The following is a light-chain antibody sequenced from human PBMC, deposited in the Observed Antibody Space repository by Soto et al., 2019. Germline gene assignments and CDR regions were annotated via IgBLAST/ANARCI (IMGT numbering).Light chain of an antibody. V-gene: IGKV4-1*01. CDR3: QQYYSIPIT. CDR1: QSVLYNFNNKKY. CDR2: WAS. J-gene: IGKJ5*01. Sequence: DIVMTQSPDSLAVSLGERATINCKSSQSVLYNFNNKKYLAWYQQKPGQPPKLLIYWASTRESGGPDRFSGSVSGTDFTLSIGSLQSEDVAFYYCQQYYSIPITFGQGTLLEIK.